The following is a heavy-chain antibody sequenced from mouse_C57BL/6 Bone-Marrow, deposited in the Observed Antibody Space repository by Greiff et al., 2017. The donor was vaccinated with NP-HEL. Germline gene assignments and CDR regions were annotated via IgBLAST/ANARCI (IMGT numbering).Heavy chain of an antibody. Sequence: EVQLQQSGPVLVKPGASVKMSCKASGYTFTDYYMNWVKQSHGKSLEWIGVINPYNGGTSYNQKFKGKATLTVDKSSSTAYMELNSLTSEDSAVYYCARSYYGSSRLYYAMDYWGQGTSVTVSS. CDR2: INPYNGGT. V-gene: IGHV1-19*01. CDR3: ARSYYGSSRLYYAMDY. CDR1: GYTFTDYY. J-gene: IGHJ4*01. D-gene: IGHD1-1*01.